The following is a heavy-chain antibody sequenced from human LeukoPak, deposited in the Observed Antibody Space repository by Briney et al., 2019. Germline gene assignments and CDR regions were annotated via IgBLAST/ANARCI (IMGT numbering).Heavy chain of an antibody. CDR2: IIPIVGMT. V-gene: IGHV1-69*04. CDR3: ARGGAGDVGF. D-gene: IGHD1-26*01. J-gene: IGHJ4*02. CDR1: GGTFSSYA. Sequence: SVKVSCKASGGTFSSYAISWVRQAPGQGLEWMGRIIPIVGMTNYAQKFQGRVTITADKSTSTAYMELSSLISEDTAVYYCARGGAGDVGFWGQGTLVIVSS.